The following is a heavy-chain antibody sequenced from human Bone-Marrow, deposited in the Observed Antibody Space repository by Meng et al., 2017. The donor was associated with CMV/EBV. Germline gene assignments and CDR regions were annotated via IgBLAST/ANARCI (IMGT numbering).Heavy chain of an antibody. CDR1: GFTFSSYA. CDR3: AKMGHKGEYQLLSDLFDY. V-gene: IGHV3-23*01. Sequence: GGSLRLSCAASGFTFSSYAMSWVRQAPGKGLEWVSAISGSGGSTYYADSVKGRFTISRDNSKNTLYLQLNGLRAEDTAVYYCAKMGHKGEYQLLSDLFDYWGQGTLVTVSS. D-gene: IGHD2-2*01. J-gene: IGHJ4*02. CDR2: ISGSGGST.